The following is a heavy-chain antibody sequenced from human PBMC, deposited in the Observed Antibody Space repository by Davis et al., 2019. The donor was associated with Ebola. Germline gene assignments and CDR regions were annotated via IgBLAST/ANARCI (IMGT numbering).Heavy chain of an antibody. Sequence: SETLSLTCIVSGGSVYSGSSYWSWIRQPPGKGLEWIGYVYYSGTTSYNPSLKSRVTISIGTSKDQFSLRLTSVTEADTAVYYCAKGVGDYGWFDPWGQGTLVTVSA. V-gene: IGHV4-61*01. CDR3: AKGVGDYGWFDP. CDR2: VYYSGTT. CDR1: GGSVYSGSSY. D-gene: IGHD4-17*01. J-gene: IGHJ5*02.